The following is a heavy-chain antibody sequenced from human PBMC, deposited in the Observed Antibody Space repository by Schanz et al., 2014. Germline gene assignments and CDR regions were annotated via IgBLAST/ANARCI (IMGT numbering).Heavy chain of an antibody. CDR1: GFSLNTYG. CDR2: ISGSGGST. J-gene: IGHJ4*02. Sequence: QAQLMESGGGVVQPGTSLILSCSVSGFSLNTYGIHWFRQPAGKGLEWVSAISGSGGSTYYADSVEGRFTISRDNSKNTLYLQMNSLRADDTAVYFCARAHGNNWYGKGLDYWGQGTQVTVSS. V-gene: IGHV3-NL1*01. D-gene: IGHD1-1*01. CDR3: ARAHGNNWYGKGLDY.